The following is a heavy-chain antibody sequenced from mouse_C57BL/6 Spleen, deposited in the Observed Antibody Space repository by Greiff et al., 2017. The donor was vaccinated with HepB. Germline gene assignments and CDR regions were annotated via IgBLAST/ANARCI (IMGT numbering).Heavy chain of an antibody. CDR2: LYPGSGNT. CDR1: GYTFTDYY. J-gene: IGHJ1*03. Sequence: VQLQQSGAELVRPGASVKLSCKASGYTFTDYYINWVKQRPGQGLEWIARLYPGSGNTYYNEKFKGKATLTAEKSSSTAYMQLSSLTSEDSAVYFCARNWNYGRGYFDVWGTGTTVTVSS. V-gene: IGHV1-76*01. D-gene: IGHD1-1*01. CDR3: ARNWNYGRGYFDV.